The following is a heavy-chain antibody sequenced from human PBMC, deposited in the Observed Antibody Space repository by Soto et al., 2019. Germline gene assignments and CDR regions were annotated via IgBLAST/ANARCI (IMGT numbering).Heavy chain of an antibody. CDR3: ASTPPVDYYDSSGYYGEYFQH. J-gene: IGHJ1*01. D-gene: IGHD3-22*01. CDR2: IYYSGST. V-gene: IGHV4-59*01. Sequence: SETLSLTCTVSGGSISSYYWGWIRQSPEKGLEWIASIYYSGSTNYNPSLKSRVTISVDTSKNQFSLKLSSVTAADTAVYYCASTPPVDYYDSSGYYGEYFQHWGQGTLVTVPS. CDR1: GGSISSYY.